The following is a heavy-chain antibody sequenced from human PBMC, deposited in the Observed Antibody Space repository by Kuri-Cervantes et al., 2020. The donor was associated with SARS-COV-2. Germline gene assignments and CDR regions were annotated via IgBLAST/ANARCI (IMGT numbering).Heavy chain of an antibody. CDR1: GFTFTTYA. CDR3: ASVRSSAYYCDLPSDP. D-gene: IGHD3-22*01. Sequence: GRPLRPPFAASGFTFTTYAMNWVRQAPGKGLEWVGLISYDGSKKYYADSVKGRFTISRDNSKNTLYLQMNSLRAEDTAVYYCASVRSSAYYCDLPSDPWGQGTLVTVSS. CDR2: ISYDGSKK. J-gene: IGHJ5*02. V-gene: IGHV3-30-3*01.